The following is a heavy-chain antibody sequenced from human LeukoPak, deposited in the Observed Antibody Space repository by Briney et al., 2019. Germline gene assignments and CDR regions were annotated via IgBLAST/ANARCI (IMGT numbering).Heavy chain of an antibody. V-gene: IGHV3-66*01. Sequence: GGSLRLSCAASGFTVSSNYMSWVRQAPGKGLEWVSVIYSGGSTYYADSVKGRFTISRDNSKNTLYLQMNSLRAEDTAVYYCARASLYDILTGYRLRAFDIWGQGTMVTVSS. D-gene: IGHD3-9*01. J-gene: IGHJ3*02. CDR2: IYSGGST. CDR1: GFTVSSNY. CDR3: ARASLYDILTGYRLRAFDI.